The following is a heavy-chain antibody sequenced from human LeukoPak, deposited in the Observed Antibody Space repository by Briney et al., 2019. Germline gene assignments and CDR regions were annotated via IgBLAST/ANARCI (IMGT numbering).Heavy chain of an antibody. Sequence: GASVKVSYKASGNTFTSYDINWVRQATGQGLEWMGWMNPNSGNTGYAQKFQGRVTMTRNTSISTAYMELSSLRSEDTAVYYCARSNLRSGFTSPIRYWGQGTLVTVSS. CDR2: MNPNSGNT. CDR3: ARSNLRSGFTSPIRY. V-gene: IGHV1-8*01. J-gene: IGHJ4*02. CDR1: GNTFTSYD. D-gene: IGHD3-3*01.